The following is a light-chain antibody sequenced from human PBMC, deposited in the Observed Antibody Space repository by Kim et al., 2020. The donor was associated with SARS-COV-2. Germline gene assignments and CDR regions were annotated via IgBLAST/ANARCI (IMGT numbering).Light chain of an antibody. CDR1: SNNVGNQG. Sequence: QAGLTQPPSVSKGLRQTATLTCTGNSNNVGNQGAAWLQQHQGHPPKLLSYRNNNRPSGISERLSASRSGNTASLTITGLQPEDEADYYCSAWDSSLSAWVFGGATQLPVL. CDR3: SAWDSSLSAWV. J-gene: IGLJ3*02. CDR2: RNN. V-gene: IGLV10-54*01.